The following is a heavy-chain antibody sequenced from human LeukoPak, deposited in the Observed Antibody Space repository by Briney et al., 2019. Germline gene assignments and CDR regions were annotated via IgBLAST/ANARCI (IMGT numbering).Heavy chain of an antibody. D-gene: IGHD2-15*01. Sequence: GASVKVSCKASGYTFTGYYMHWVRQAPGQGLEWMGWINPNSGGTNYAQKFQGWVTMTRDTSISTAYMELSRLRSDDTAVYYCARDGGYCSGGSCYNYFDYWGQGTLVTVSS. V-gene: IGHV1-2*04. CDR2: INPNSGGT. CDR3: ARDGGYCSGGSCYNYFDY. CDR1: GYTFTGYY. J-gene: IGHJ4*02.